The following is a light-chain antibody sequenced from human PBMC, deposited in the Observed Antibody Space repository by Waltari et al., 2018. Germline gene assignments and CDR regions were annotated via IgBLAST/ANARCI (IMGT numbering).Light chain of an antibody. CDR3: QQRSNWPSGT. V-gene: IGKV3-11*01. CDR1: QSVSSY. J-gene: IGKJ3*01. Sequence: EIVLTQSPATLSLSPGERATLSCRASQSVSSYLAWYQQKPGQAPMFLIYESSNRATGIPARFSGSGSGTDFTLTISSLEPEDFAVYYCQQRSNWPSGTFGPGTKVDIK. CDR2: ESS.